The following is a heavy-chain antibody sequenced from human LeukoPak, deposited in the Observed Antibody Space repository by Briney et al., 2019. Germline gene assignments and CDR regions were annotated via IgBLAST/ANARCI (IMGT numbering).Heavy chain of an antibody. CDR3: ARSPNGYCSGGSCESSGRHAFDI. CDR1: GFTFDDYA. V-gene: IGHV3-9*01. Sequence: GGSLRLSCAASGFTFDDYAMHWVRQAPGKGLECVSGISWNSGSICYADCVKGRFTISRDNAKNSLYLQMNSLRAEVTALYYCARSPNGYCSGGSCESSGRHAFDIWGQGTMITVSS. CDR2: ISWNSGSI. D-gene: IGHD2-15*01. J-gene: IGHJ3*02.